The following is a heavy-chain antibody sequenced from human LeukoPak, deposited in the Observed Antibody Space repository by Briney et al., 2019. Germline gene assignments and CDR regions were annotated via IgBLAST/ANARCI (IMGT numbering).Heavy chain of an antibody. D-gene: IGHD5-12*01. CDR3: ARGGGYNYDAFDI. Sequence: GGSLRLSCAASGFTVSSNYMSWVRQAPGKGLEWVSVIYSGGSTYYADSVKGRFTISRDNSKNTLYLQMNSLRAEDTAVYCCARGGGYNYDAFDIWGQGTMVTVSS. CDR1: GFTVSSNY. J-gene: IGHJ3*02. V-gene: IGHV3-66*01. CDR2: IYSGGST.